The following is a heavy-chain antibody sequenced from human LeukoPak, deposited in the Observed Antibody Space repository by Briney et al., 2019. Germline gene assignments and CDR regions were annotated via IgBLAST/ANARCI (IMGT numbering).Heavy chain of an antibody. CDR2: IIPIFGTA. CDR3: ARDEGHGTGGYNWFDP. V-gene: IGHV1-69*13. CDR1: GGTFSSYA. Sequence: SVKVSCKASGGTFSSYAISWVRQAPGQGLEWVGGIIPIFGTANYAQKFQGRVTITADESTSTAYMELSSLRSEDTAGYYCARDEGHGTGGYNWFDPWGQGTLVTVSS. J-gene: IGHJ5*02. D-gene: IGHD3-10*01.